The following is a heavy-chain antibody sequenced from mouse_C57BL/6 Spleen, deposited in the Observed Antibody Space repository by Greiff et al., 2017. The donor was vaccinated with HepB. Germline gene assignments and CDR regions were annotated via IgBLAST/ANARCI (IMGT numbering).Heavy chain of an antibody. V-gene: IGHV5-9-1*02. D-gene: IGHD2-1*01. J-gene: IGHJ3*01. CDR3: TRDAGLYYGNPAWFAY. CDR2: ISSGGDYI. CDR1: GFTFSSYA. Sequence: EVQVVESGEGLVKPGGSLKLSCAASGFTFSSYAMSWVRQTPEKRLEWVAYISSGGDYIYYADTVKGRFTISRDNARNTLYLQMSSLKSEDTAMYYCTRDAGLYYGNPAWFAYWGQGTLVTVSA.